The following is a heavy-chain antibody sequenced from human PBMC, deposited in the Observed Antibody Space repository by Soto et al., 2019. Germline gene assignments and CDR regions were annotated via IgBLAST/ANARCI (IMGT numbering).Heavy chain of an antibody. CDR2: IWYDGSNK. CDR1: GFTFSSYG. Sequence: GGSLRLSCAASGFTFSSYGMHWVRQAPGKGLEWVAVIWYDGSNKYYADSVKGRFTISRDNSKNTLYLQMNSLRAEDTAVYYCASTTVTTGPYYYYYMDVWGKGTTVTVSS. V-gene: IGHV3-33*01. D-gene: IGHD4-4*01. CDR3: ASTTVTTGPYYYYYMDV. J-gene: IGHJ6*03.